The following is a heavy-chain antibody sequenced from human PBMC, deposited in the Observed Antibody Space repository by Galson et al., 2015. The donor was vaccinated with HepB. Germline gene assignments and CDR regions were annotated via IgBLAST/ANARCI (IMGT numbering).Heavy chain of an antibody. CDR1: GGTFSSYA. CDR2: IIPILGIA. D-gene: IGHD3-10*01. J-gene: IGHJ4*02. V-gene: IGHV1-69*04. CDR3: ARVRDLITMVRGVIIKGGGYFDY. Sequence: SVKVSCKASGGTFSSYAISWVRQAPGQGLEWMGRIIPILGIANYAQKFQGRVTITADKSTSTAYMELSSLRSEDTAVYYCARVRDLITMVRGVIIKGGGYFDYWGQGTLVTVSS.